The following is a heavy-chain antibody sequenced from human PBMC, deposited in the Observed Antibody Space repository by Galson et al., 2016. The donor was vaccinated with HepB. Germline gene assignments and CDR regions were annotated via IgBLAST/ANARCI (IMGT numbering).Heavy chain of an antibody. J-gene: IGHJ4*02. CDR1: GFTFNSYW. Sequence: SLRLSCAASGFTFNSYWMHWVRQAPGKGLVWVSRINTDGSRKRYGDSVKGRFTISRDNTKNTLYLHMNRLRPEDTAVYYCARDHHSDDVNGYYGLGYWGQGTLVTVSS. V-gene: IGHV3-74*01. CDR2: INTDGSRK. CDR3: ARDHHSDDVNGYYGLGY. D-gene: IGHD3-22*01.